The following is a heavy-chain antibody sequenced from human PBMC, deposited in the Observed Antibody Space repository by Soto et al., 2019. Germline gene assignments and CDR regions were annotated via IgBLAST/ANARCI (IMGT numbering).Heavy chain of an antibody. Sequence: GGSLRLSCVASGFTFSRYRMSWVRQAPGKGLEWVANVKQDGNEKYYVDSVKGRFTISRGNAKNSLYLQMNSLRVEDTAVYYCARDWDNWGQGTLVTVSS. CDR1: GFTFSRYR. J-gene: IGHJ4*02. V-gene: IGHV3-7*01. CDR2: VKQDGNEK. CDR3: ARDWDN.